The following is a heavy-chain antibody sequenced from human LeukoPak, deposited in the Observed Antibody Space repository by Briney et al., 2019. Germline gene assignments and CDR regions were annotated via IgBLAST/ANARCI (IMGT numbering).Heavy chain of an antibody. CDR1: GGTFSSYA. J-gene: IGHJ3*02. D-gene: IGHD3-3*01. Sequence: ASVKVSCKASGGTFSSYAISWVRQAPGQGLEWMGGIIPIFGTANYAQKFQGRVTITTDESTSTAYMELSSLRSEDTAVYYCAARITIFGVVTNDAFDIWGQGTMVTVSS. CDR3: AARITIFGVVTNDAFDI. CDR2: IIPIFGTA. V-gene: IGHV1-69*05.